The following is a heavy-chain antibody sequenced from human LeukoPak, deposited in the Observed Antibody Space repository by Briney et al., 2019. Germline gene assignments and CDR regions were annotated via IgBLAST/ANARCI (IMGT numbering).Heavy chain of an antibody. Sequence: GGSLRLSCAASGFTFNTYAMSWVRQAPGKGLEWVSAISGSGGSTYYADSVKGRFTISRDNSKNTLYLQMNSLRAEDTAVYYCAKAGDSSGYYYLDYWGQGTLVTVSS. CDR3: AKAGDSSGYYYLDY. CDR1: GFTFNTYA. V-gene: IGHV3-23*01. D-gene: IGHD3-22*01. J-gene: IGHJ4*02. CDR2: ISGSGGST.